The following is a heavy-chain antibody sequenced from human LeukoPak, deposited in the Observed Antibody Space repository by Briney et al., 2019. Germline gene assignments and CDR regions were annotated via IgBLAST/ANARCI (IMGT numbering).Heavy chain of an antibody. J-gene: IGHJ6*02. D-gene: IGHD4-11*01. CDR3: ARGPQTTVTTPYYYYGMDV. CDR2: ISAYNGNT. V-gene: IGHV1-18*01. Sequence: ASVKVSCKASGYTFTSYGISWVRQAPGQGLEWMGWISAYNGNTNYAQKLQGRVTMTTDTSTSTAYMELGSLRSDDTAVYYCARGPQTTVTTPYYYYGMDVWGQGTTVTVSS. CDR1: GYTFTSYG.